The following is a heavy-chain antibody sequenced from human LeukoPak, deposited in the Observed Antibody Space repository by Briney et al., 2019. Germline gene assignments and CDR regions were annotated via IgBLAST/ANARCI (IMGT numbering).Heavy chain of an antibody. CDR3: ASSRKVVSAPGYYYGMDV. Sequence: SETLSLTCTVSGGSISSYYWSWIRQPAGKGLEWIGRIYTSGSTNYNPSLKSRVTMSVDTSKNQFSLTLSSVTAADTAVYYCASSRKVVSAPGYYYGMDVWGQGTTVTVSS. D-gene: IGHD4-23*01. CDR1: GGSISSYY. V-gene: IGHV4-4*07. CDR2: IYTSGST. J-gene: IGHJ6*02.